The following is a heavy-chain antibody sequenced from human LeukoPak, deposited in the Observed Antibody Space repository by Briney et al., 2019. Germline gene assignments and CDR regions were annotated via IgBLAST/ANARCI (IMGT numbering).Heavy chain of an antibody. Sequence: PGGSLRLSCAASGFTFSSYWMSWVRQAPGKGLEWVANIKEDGSEKNYMDSVKGRFTISRDNAKNSLYLQMNSLRVEDTAVFYCAKVAKYYYGSETYYFFEHWGQGTPVTASS. D-gene: IGHD3-10*01. V-gene: IGHV3-7*01. CDR2: IKEDGSEK. CDR3: AKVAKYYYGSETYYFFEH. J-gene: IGHJ4*02. CDR1: GFTFSSYW.